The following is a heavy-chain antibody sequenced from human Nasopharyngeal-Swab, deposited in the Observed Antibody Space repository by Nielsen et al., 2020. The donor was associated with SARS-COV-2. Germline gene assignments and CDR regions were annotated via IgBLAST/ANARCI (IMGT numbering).Heavy chain of an antibody. CDR2: IKSKTDGGTT. J-gene: IGHJ4*02. Sequence: GRQAPGKGLEWVGRIKSKTDGGTTDYAAPVKGRFTISRDDSKNTLYLQMNSLKTEDTAVYYCTTGRYSSGWRGKTYYFDYWGQGTLVTVSS. CDR3: TTGRYSSGWRGKTYYFDY. D-gene: IGHD6-19*01. V-gene: IGHV3-15*01.